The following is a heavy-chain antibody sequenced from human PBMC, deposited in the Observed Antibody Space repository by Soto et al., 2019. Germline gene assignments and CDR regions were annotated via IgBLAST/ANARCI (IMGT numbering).Heavy chain of an antibody. V-gene: IGHV2-5*01. J-gene: IGHJ3*02. CDR1: GFSLSTSGVG. CDR2: IYWSGDE. D-gene: IGHD6-6*01. Sequence: QGTLKESGPTLVKPTQTLTLACSFSGFSLSTSGVGVGWIRQSPGNAPEWLALIYWSGDEHYSTSLKSRLSISKDTSKNHVVLIMSDMDPVDTATYYCARGLATLPVFAFHIWGQGTMVTVSS. CDR3: ARGLATLPVFAFHI.